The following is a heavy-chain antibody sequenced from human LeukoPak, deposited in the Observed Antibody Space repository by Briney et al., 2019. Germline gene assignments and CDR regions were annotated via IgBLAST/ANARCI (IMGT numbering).Heavy chain of an antibody. J-gene: IGHJ5*02. CDR1: GGSFSGYD. CDR3: ARASGATDWFDP. Sequence: AETLSPTCAVYGGSFSGYDLSWIRQPPGKGLEWIGEINHSGSTNYNPSLTSRITISVATSKTQFSLKLSSVTAAATAVYYCARASGATDWFDPWGQGTLVTVS. CDR2: INHSGST. V-gene: IGHV4-34*01.